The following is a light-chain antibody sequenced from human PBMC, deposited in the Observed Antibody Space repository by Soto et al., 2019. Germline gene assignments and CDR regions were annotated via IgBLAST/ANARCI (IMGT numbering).Light chain of an antibody. CDR2: KAS. CDR1: QTISSW. J-gene: IGKJ1*01. CDR3: QQYSRCST. V-gene: IGKV1-5*03. Sequence: DIQVTQSPSTLSASVGDRVTITCRASQTISSWLAWYQQKPGMAPKLLIYKASTLQSGVPSRFSGSGSGPEFTLPISSLQPDDFATYYCQQYSRCSTFGQGTKVDIK.